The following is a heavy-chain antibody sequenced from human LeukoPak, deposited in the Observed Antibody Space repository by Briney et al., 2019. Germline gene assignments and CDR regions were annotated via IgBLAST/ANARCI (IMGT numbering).Heavy chain of an antibody. Sequence: GSLRLSCVASGFTFSSYWMYWVRQDPGKGLVWVSGMKGDGSDITYADSVKGRFTISRDNAKNTEYLQMNSLRAEDTGVYYCARDLRAPPGYWGQGTLVTVSS. CDR3: ARDLRAPPGY. CDR1: GFTFSSYW. CDR2: MKGDGSDI. V-gene: IGHV3-74*01. J-gene: IGHJ4*02. D-gene: IGHD7-27*01.